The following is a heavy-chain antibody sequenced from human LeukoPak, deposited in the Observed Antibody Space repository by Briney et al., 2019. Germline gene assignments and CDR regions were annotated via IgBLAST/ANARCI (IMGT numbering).Heavy chain of an antibody. D-gene: IGHD4-17*01. CDR3: ARQDGAHNWFDP. J-gene: IGHJ5*02. Sequence: GESLKISCKGSGYSFTSYWIAWVRQMPGKGLEWMGIIYPADSDTRYSPSFQGQVIISADKSISTAYLQWSSLKASDSAMYYCARQDGAHNWFDPWDQGTLVNVSS. V-gene: IGHV5-51*01. CDR2: IYPADSDT. CDR1: GYSFTSYW.